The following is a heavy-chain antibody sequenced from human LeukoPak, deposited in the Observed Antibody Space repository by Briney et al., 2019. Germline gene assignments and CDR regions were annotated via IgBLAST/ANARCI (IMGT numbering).Heavy chain of an antibody. CDR1: GFPFNAYR. V-gene: IGHV3-7*03. CDR2: IRQDGDTK. D-gene: IGHD6-13*01. CDR3: ARSLPYGTTWYGRSDF. Sequence: GGSLRLSCAASGFPFNAYRMTWVRQAPGKGLEWVANIRQDGDTKYYVDSVKGRFTISRDNAMNSLYLQMNSLRAEDTAIYYCARSLPYGTTWYGRSDFWGQGTLVTVSS. J-gene: IGHJ4*02.